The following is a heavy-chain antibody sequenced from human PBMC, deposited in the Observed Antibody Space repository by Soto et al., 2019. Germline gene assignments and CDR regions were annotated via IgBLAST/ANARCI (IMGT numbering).Heavy chain of an antibody. Sequence: GGSLRLSCAASGFTFSSYAMSWVRQAPGKGLEWVSAISGSGGSTYYADSVKGRFTISRGNSKNTLYLQMNSLRAEDTAVYYWAKDGTVDAYSSSPNWFDPWGQGTLVTVSS. CDR3: AKDGTVDAYSSSPNWFDP. V-gene: IGHV3-23*01. D-gene: IGHD6-13*01. J-gene: IGHJ5*02. CDR2: ISGSGGST. CDR1: GFTFSSYA.